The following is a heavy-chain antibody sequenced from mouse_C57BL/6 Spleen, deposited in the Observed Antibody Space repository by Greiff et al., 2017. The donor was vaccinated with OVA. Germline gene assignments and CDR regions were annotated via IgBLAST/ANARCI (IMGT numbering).Heavy chain of an antibody. CDR3: AIYYGSSYAMDY. V-gene: IGHV1-54*01. CDR2: INPGSGGT. CDR1: GYAFTNYL. J-gene: IGHJ4*01. D-gene: IGHD1-1*01. Sequence: QVQLKQSGAELVRPGTSVKVSCKASGYAFTNYLIEWVKQRPGQGLEWIGVINPGSGGTNYNEKFKGKATLTADKSSSTAYMQLSSLTSEDSAVYFCAIYYGSSYAMDYWGQGTSVTVSS.